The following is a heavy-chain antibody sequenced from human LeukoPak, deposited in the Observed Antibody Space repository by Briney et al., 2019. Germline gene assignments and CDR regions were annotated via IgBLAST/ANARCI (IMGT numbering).Heavy chain of an antibody. V-gene: IGHV4-59*12. J-gene: IGHJ4*02. CDR2: IYYSGST. CDR3: ARLVRGVMRYFDY. CDR1: GGSISSYY. D-gene: IGHD3-10*01. Sequence: SETLSLTCPVTGGSISSYYCSWLRQPPGKGLAWIGYIYYSGSTNYNPSLKSRVTISVDTSKNQFSLKLSSVTAADTAVYYCARLVRGVMRYFDYWGQGTLVTVSS.